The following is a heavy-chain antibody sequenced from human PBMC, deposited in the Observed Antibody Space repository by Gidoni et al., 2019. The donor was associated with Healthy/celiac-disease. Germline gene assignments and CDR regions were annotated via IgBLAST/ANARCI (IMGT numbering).Heavy chain of an antibody. J-gene: IGHJ4*02. V-gene: IGHV3-49*03. CDR1: GFTFGDYA. D-gene: IGHD5-18*01. CDR3: TRVRGIQLWLRGSIDY. CDR2: IRSKAYGGTT. Sequence: EVQLVESGGGLVQPGRSLRLSCTASGFTFGDYAMSWFRQAPGKGLEWVGFIRSKAYGGTTEYAASVKGRFTISRDDSKSIAYLQMNSLKTEDTAVYYCTRVRGIQLWLRGSIDYWGQGTLVTVSS.